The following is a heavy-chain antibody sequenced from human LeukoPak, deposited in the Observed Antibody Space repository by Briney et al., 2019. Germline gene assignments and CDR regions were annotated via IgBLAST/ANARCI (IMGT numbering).Heavy chain of an antibody. CDR1: GFTFSSYA. V-gene: IGHV3-30*04. D-gene: IGHD1-14*01. Sequence: GGSLRLSCAASGFTFSSYAMHWVRQAPGKGLEWVAVISYDGSNKYYADSVKGRFTISRDNSKNTLYLQMNSLRPEDTAVYYCARDRPEILFMDAFDIWGQGTMVTVSS. CDR2: ISYDGSNK. J-gene: IGHJ3*02. CDR3: ARDRPEILFMDAFDI.